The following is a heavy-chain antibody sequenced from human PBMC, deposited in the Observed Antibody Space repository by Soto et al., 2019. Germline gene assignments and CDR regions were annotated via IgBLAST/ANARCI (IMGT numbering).Heavy chain of an antibody. V-gene: IGHV1-3*01. CDR1: GYTFSAYT. J-gene: IGHJ3*02. D-gene: IGHD3-3*02. Sequence: ASVKVSCKATGYTFSAYTMNWVRQAPGQSLEWMGWINAGSGNTKYSQNFQGRVSITRDTSASTVYMELTGLSSEDTAVYYCARDTETLGPRANDALDIWGQGTMVTVSS. CDR2: INAGSGNT. CDR3: ARDTETLGPRANDALDI.